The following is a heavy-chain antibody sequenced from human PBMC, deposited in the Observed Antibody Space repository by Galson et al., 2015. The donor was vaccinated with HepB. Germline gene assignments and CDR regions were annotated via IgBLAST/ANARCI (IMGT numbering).Heavy chain of an antibody. CDR3: ATSQGQGLVGGCPEY. CDR2: ISFDGRNT. V-gene: IGHV3-30*03. J-gene: IGHJ4*02. CDR1: GFTFISYG. D-gene: IGHD6-19*01. Sequence: SLRLSCAASGFTFISYGMYWVRQAPGKGLEWLALISFDGRNTYYADAVTGRFTLSRDKSRNTLHLQMSSLTADDTAVYYCATSQGQGLVGGCPEYWGQGVLVTVSS.